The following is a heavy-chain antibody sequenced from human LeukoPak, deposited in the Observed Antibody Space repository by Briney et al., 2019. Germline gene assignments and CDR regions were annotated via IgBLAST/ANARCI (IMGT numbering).Heavy chain of an antibody. D-gene: IGHD2-2*01. V-gene: IGHV4-38-2*02. J-gene: IGHJ4*02. CDR3: ARAKGYCSSTSCSYFDY. Sequence: SETLSLTCTVSGYSISSGYYWGWIRQPPGKGLEWIGSIYHSGSTYYNPSLQSRVTISVDRSENQFSLKLSSVTAADTAVYYCARAKGYCSSTSCSYFDYWGQGTLVTVSS. CDR2: IYHSGST. CDR1: GYSISSGYY.